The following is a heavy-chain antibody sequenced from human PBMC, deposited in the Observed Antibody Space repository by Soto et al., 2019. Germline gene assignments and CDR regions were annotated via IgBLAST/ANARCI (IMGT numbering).Heavy chain of an antibody. V-gene: IGHV5-51*01. CDR2: IYPGDSDT. Sequence: GESLKISCKGSGYRFTNYWIGWVRQMSGKGLEWMGIIYPGDSDTRYSPSFQGQVTISADKSISTAYLQWSSLKASDTAMYYCVRHEPAASGNRYYYGVDVWGQGTTVTVSS. CDR3: VRHEPAASGNRYYYGVDV. J-gene: IGHJ6*02. D-gene: IGHD6-13*01. CDR1: GYRFTNYW.